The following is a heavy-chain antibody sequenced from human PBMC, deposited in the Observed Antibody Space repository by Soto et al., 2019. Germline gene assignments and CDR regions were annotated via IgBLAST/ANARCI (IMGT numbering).Heavy chain of an antibody. V-gene: IGHV5-51*01. CDR3: ARPPIAVAGTDYYYGMDV. CDR2: IYPGDQET. J-gene: IGHJ6*02. D-gene: IGHD6-19*01. CDR1: GYTFSNFW. Sequence: PGESLKIACQCSGYTFSNFWIGWVRQLPGRGLEWMGIIYPGDQETRYSPSFHGKVTISADKSINTAYLQWNSLEASDTAMNYCARPPIAVAGTDYYYGMDVWGQGTTVTVSS.